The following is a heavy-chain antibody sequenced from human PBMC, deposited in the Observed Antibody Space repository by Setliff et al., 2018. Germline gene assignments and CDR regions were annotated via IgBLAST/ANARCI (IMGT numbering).Heavy chain of an antibody. D-gene: IGHD2-15*01. CDR3: ARTCSGSGCYAGLES. Sequence: PGGSLRLSCATSGFTFSSYAMHWVRQAPGKGLEWVEQVWFDGSNKYHADSVKGRFTISRDNSKNTLYLQMNSLRPEDTAVYYCARTCSGSGCYAGLESWGQGTPVTVSS. CDR1: GFTFSSYA. V-gene: IGHV3-30*02. CDR2: VWFDGSNK. J-gene: IGHJ4*02.